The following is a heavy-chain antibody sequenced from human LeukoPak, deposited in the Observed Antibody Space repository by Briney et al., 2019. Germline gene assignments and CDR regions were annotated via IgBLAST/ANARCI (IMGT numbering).Heavy chain of an antibody. CDR3: AKATGLRFLAPMDV. CDR1: GFTFSGFA. Sequence: PGGSLRLSCAASGFTFSGFAMSWVRRTPGKGLEWVSGISGSGDNTLYADSVKGRFTISRDNSKNTLYLQMNSLRAEDTAVYYCAKATGLRFLAPMDVWGKGTTVTVSS. V-gene: IGHV3-23*01. D-gene: IGHD3-3*01. CDR2: ISGSGDNT. J-gene: IGHJ6*04.